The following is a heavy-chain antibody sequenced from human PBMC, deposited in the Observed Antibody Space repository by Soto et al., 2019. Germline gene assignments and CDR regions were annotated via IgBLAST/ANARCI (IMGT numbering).Heavy chain of an antibody. J-gene: IGHJ6*02. CDR2: ISGSGGNT. Sequence: GGSLRLSCAASGFTFSMYAMSWVRQAPGKGLEWVLAISGSGGNTYYADSVRGRFTISRDNSKNTLHLQMNSLRAEDTAAYYCAKESDHFYYYGMDVWGQGTTVTVSS. CDR3: AKESDHFYYYGMDV. V-gene: IGHV3-23*01. CDR1: GFTFSMYA.